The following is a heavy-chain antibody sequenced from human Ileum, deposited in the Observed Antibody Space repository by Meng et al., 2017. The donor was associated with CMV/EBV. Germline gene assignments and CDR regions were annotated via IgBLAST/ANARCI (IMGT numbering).Heavy chain of an antibody. CDR2: INPNSGDT. D-gene: IGHD2-2*01. CDR3: ARVVDIVVVPAALAGVQH. J-gene: IGHJ1*01. CDR1: GFTFTGHY. Sequence: ASVKVSCKASGFTFTGHYMHWVRQAPGQGLEWMGWINPNSGDTSYAQKFQGRVTMTRDTSISTAYMELSRLRSDDTAVYYCARVVDIVVVPAALAGVQHWGQGTLVTVSS. V-gene: IGHV1-2*02.